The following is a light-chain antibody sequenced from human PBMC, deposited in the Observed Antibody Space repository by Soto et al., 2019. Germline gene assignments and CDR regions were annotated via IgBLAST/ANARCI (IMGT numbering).Light chain of an antibody. V-gene: IGKV1-27*01. CDR2: AAS. Sequence: DIQMTQSPSSLSASLGDRVTNTCRASQGIGVYLAWFQQKPGNVPRLLIYAASTLQSGVPSRFSGSGSGTNFTLSISSLQPEDVATYYCQKYNSAPLTFGGGTKVDIK. CDR1: QGIGVY. CDR3: QKYNSAPLT. J-gene: IGKJ4*01.